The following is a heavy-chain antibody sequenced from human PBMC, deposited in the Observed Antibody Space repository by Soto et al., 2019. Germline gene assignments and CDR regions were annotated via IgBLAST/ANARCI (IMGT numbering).Heavy chain of an antibody. CDR1: GVTFSNYG. J-gene: IGHJ4*02. Sequence: QVQLVESGGGVVQPGRSLRLSCAASGVTFSNYGMHWVRQAPGKGLEWVAAISYDGGNKYYADSVKGRFTISRDTSKNTLYLQMNSLRAEDTALYYCAKGRIFDYYGSGSRGSFDYWGKGPLVTVSS. V-gene: IGHV3-30*18. D-gene: IGHD3-10*01. CDR2: ISYDGGNK. CDR3: AKGRIFDYYGSGSRGSFDY.